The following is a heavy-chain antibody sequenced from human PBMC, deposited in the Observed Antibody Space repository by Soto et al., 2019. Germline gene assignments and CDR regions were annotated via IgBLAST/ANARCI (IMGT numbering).Heavy chain of an antibody. J-gene: IGHJ4*02. Sequence: PSETLSLTCTVSGGSISSYYWSWIRQPPGKGLEWIGYIYYSGSTNYNPSLKSRVTISVDTSKNQFSLKLSSVTAADTAVYYCARYVDMGPYYYDSQRYFDYWGQGTLVTVSS. CDR1: GGSISSYY. D-gene: IGHD3-22*01. CDR3: ARYVDMGPYYYDSQRYFDY. CDR2: IYYSGST. V-gene: IGHV4-59*01.